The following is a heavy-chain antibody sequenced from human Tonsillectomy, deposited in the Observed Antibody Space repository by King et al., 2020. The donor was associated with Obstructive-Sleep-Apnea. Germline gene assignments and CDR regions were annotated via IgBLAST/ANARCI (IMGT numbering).Heavy chain of an antibody. CDR2: INPKSGGT. CDR3: ARVEMATIYVY. J-gene: IGHJ4*02. D-gene: IGHD5-24*01. V-gene: IGHV1-2*02. Sequence: QLVQSGAEVKKPGASVKVSCKASGYTFTGYYMHWVRQAPGQGLEWMGWINPKSGGTNYAQKFQGRVTMTRDTSISTAYMELSRLRSDDTAVYYCARVEMATIYVYWGQGTLVTVSS. CDR1: GYTFTGYY.